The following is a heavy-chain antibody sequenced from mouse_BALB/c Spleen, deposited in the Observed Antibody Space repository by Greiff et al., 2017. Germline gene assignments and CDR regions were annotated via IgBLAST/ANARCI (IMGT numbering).Heavy chain of an antibody. CDR2: ISNGGGST. Sequence: EVQVVESGGGLVQPGGSLKLSCAASGFTFSSYTMSWVRQTPEKRLEWVAYISNGGGSTYYPDTVKGRFTISRDNAKNTLYLQMSSLKSEDTAMYYCARVYYRAMDYWGQGTSVTVSS. V-gene: IGHV5-12-2*01. D-gene: IGHD1-1*01. J-gene: IGHJ4*01. CDR3: ARVYYRAMDY. CDR1: GFTFSSYT.